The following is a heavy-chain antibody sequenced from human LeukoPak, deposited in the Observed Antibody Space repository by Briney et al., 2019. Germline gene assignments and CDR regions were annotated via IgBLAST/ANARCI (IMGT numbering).Heavy chain of an antibody. V-gene: IGHV1-18*01. Sequence: ASVKVSCKASGYTFTSYGISWVRQAPGQGVEWMGWISAYNGNTNYAQKLQGRVTMTTDTSTSTAYMELRSLRSDDTAVYYCARRDDSYYYYYMDVWGKGTTVTVSS. CDR2: ISAYNGNT. J-gene: IGHJ6*03. D-gene: IGHD1-1*01. CDR3: ARRDDSYYYYYMDV. CDR1: GYTFTSYG.